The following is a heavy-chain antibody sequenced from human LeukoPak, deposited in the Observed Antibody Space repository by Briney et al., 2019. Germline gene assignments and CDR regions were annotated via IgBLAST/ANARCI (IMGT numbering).Heavy chain of an antibody. V-gene: IGHV1-69*02. CDR2: IIPILGIA. Sequence: ASVKVSCKASGGTFSSYTISWVRQAPGQGLEWMGRIIPILGIANYAQKFQGRVTITADESTSTAYMELSSLRSEDTAVYYCARGLSDDFWSGYPLGYWGQGTLVTVSS. D-gene: IGHD3-3*01. J-gene: IGHJ4*02. CDR1: GGTFSSYT. CDR3: ARGLSDDFWSGYPLGY.